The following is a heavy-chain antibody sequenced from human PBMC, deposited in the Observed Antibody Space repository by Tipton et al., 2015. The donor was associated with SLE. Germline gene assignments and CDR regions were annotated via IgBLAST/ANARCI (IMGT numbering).Heavy chain of an antibody. CDR2: ISSSGSTI. CDR3: ARRGYNWNSPDGMDV. CDR1: GFTFSNAW. J-gene: IGHJ6*02. V-gene: IGHV3-11*04. D-gene: IGHD1-7*01. Sequence: SLRLSCAASGFTFSNAWMSWVRQAPGKGLEWVSYISSSGSTIYYADSVKGRFTISRDNAKNSLYLQMNSLRAEDTAVYYCARRGYNWNSPDGMDVWGQGTTVTVSS.